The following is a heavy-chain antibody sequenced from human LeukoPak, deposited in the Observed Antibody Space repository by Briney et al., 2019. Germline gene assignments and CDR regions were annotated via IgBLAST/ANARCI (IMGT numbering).Heavy chain of an antibody. D-gene: IGHD2-8*01. V-gene: IGHV4-34*01. CDR3: ARGRAPGYARRAFDI. CDR2: INHSGST. J-gene: IGHJ3*02. CDR1: GGSFSGYY. Sequence: SETLSLTCAVYGGSFSGYYWSWIRQPPGKGLEWIGEINHSGSTNYNPSLKSRVTISVDTSKNQFSLKLSSVTAADTAVYYCARGRAPGYARRAFDIWGQGTMVTVSS.